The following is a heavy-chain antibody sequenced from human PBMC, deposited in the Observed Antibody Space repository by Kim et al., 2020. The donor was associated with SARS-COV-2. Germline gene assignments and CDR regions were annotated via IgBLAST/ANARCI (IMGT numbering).Heavy chain of an antibody. CDR3: ARSSAAGPYYFDY. CDR2: IIPIFGTA. V-gene: IGHV1-69*13. Sequence: SVKVSCKASGGTFSSYAISWVRQAPGQGLEWMGGIIPIFGTANYAQKFQGRVTITADESTSTAYMELSSMRSEDTAVYYCARSSAAGPYYFDYWGQGTLITDSS. J-gene: IGHJ4*02. D-gene: IGHD6-13*01. CDR1: GGTFSSYA.